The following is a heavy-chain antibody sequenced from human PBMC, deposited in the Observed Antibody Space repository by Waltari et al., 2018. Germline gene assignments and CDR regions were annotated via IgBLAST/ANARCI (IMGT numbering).Heavy chain of an antibody. V-gene: IGHV3-53*01. CDR2: IYSGGTT. J-gene: IGHJ4*02. D-gene: IGHD2-21*02. CDR1: GVTVSNNY. CDR3: ARNQVETALGY. Sequence: EVQLVESGGGLIQPGGSLRLPCGASGVTVSNNYMTWLRQAPGKGLELVSLIYSGGTTYYADSVRGRFTISRDGSKNTVYLQMNSLRAEDTAVYFCARNQVETALGYWGQGTLVTVSS.